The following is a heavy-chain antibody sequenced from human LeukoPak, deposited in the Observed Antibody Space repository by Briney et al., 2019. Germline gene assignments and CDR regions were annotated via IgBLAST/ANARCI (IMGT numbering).Heavy chain of an antibody. D-gene: IGHD3-9*01. CDR2: IYSGGST. J-gene: IGHJ4*02. CDR1: GFTVSSNY. V-gene: IGHV3-53*01. Sequence: GGSLRLSCAASGFTVSSNYMSWVRQAPGKGLEWVSVIYSGGSTYYADSVKGRFTISRDNSKNTLYLQMNSLRAEDTAVYYCAKDRDDILTGYYYYWGQGTLVTVSS. CDR3: AKDRDDILTGYYYY.